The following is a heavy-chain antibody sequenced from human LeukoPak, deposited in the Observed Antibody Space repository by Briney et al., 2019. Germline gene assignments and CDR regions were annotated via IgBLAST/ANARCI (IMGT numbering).Heavy chain of an antibody. J-gene: IGHJ6*03. D-gene: IGHD5/OR15-5a*01. V-gene: IGHV1-69*04. CDR3: ARGLGSSYYYYMDV. CDR1: GGTFSSYA. CDR2: IIPILGIA. Sequence: SVKVSCKASGGTFSSYAISWVRQAPGQGLEWMGRIIPILGIANYAQKFQGRVTMTRDTSTSTVYMELSSLRSEDTAVYYCARGLGSSYYYYMDVWGKGTTVTVSS.